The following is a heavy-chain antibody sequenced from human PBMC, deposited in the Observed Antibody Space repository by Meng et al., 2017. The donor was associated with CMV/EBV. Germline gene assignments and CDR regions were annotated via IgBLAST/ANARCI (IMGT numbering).Heavy chain of an antibody. CDR2: IYYSGST. J-gene: IGHJ5*02. CDR3: AREYDFWSGKGWFDP. Sequence: GSLRLSCTVPGGSISSYYWSWIRQPPGKGLEWIGYIYYSGSTNYNPSLKSRVTISVDTSKNQFSLKLSSVTAADTAVYYCAREYDFWSGKGWFDPWGQGTLVTVSS. CDR1: GGSISSYY. V-gene: IGHV4-59*01. D-gene: IGHD3-3*01.